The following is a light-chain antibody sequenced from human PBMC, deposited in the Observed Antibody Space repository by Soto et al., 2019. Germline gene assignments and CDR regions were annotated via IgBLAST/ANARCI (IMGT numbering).Light chain of an antibody. CDR2: GSS. V-gene: IGKV1-12*01. J-gene: IGKJ4*01. CDR3: QQAKSFPPT. CDR1: HDLDRW. Sequence: DLQMTQSPSSVSASVGDRVTISCRASHDLDRWLAWYQQKPGQGPNLLIFGSSSLQTGVPSRFSGSGSGTQFTLIINGLQPEDFATYFCQQAKSFPPTFGGGTKVEI.